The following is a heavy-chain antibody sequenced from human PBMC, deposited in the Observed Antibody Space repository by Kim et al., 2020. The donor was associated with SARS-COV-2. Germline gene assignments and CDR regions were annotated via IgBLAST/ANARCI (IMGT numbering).Heavy chain of an antibody. CDR2: ISGSGGST. Sequence: GGSLRLSCVASGFTFSSYAMSWVRQVPGKGLEWVSAISGSGGSTYYADSVKGRFTISRDNSKNTLYLQMNSLRAEDTAVYYCAKWPLGFGSRAYVPDALDIWGRETMVTVSS. D-gene: IGHD6-25*01. CDR3: AKWPLGFGSRAYVPDALDI. J-gene: IGHJ3*02. V-gene: IGHV3-23*01. CDR1: GFTFSSYA.